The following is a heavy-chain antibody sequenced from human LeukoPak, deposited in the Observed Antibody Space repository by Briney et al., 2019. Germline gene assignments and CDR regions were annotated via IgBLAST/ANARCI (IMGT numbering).Heavy chain of an antibody. CDR2: INPSGGST. CDR1: GYTFTSYY. V-gene: IGHV1-46*01. J-gene: IGHJ6*03. CDR3: ARGLGGLRDIVVVPAAMKYYYYYMDV. Sequence: ASVKVSCKAPGYTFTSYYMHWVRQAPGQGLEWMGIINPSGGSTSYAQKFQGRVTMTRDTSTSTVYMELSSLRSEDTAVYYCARGLGGLRDIVVVPAAMKYYYYYMDVWGKGTTVTVSS. D-gene: IGHD2-2*01.